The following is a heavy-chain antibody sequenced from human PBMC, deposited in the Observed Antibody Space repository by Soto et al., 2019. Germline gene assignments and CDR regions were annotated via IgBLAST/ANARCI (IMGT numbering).Heavy chain of an antibody. J-gene: IGHJ3*01. CDR2: IYHSGST. V-gene: IGHV4-34*01. Sequence: PSETLSLTCAVSGGSLSNYYWSWIRQPPGKGLEWIGEIYHSGSTNYNPSLKSRVTISVDTSKNQFYLKLSSVTAADTAVYYCATSKIYDDGFDVWGQGTMVTVSS. CDR1: GGSLSNYY. D-gene: IGHD3-22*01. CDR3: ATSKIYDDGFDV.